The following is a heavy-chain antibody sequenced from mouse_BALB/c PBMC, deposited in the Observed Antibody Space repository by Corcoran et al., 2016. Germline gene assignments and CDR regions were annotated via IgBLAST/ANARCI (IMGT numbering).Heavy chain of an antibody. CDR1: GYTFTDYY. Sequence: EVQLQQSGPELVKPGASVKMSCKASGYTFTDYYMDWVKQSHGESFEWIGRLKPYNGGTSYNQKFKGKATLTVDKSSSTAYMELNSLTSEDSAVYYCAREGLTTVVARFDYWGQGTTLTVSS. CDR2: LKPYNGGT. V-gene: IGHV1-19*01. D-gene: IGHD1-1*01. CDR3: AREGLTTVVARFDY. J-gene: IGHJ2*01.